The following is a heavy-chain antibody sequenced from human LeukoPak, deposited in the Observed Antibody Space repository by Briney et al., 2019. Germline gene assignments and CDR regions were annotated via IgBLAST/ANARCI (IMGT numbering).Heavy chain of an antibody. CDR3: ARGPRPPRRDGYNLDY. V-gene: IGHV1-8*01. D-gene: IGHD5-24*01. CDR2: MNPNSGNT. Sequence: ASVKVSCKAPGYTFTSYDISWVRQATEQGLEWMGWMNPNSGNTGYAQKFQGRVTMTRNTSISTAYMELSSLRSEDTAVYYCARGPRPPRRDGYNLDYWGQGTLVTVSS. J-gene: IGHJ4*02. CDR1: GYTFTSYD.